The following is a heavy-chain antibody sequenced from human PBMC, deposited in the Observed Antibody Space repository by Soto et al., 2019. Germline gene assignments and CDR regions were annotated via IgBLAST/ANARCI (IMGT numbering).Heavy chain of an antibody. CDR3: ARGGSAGNLLRFDY. D-gene: IGHD3-10*01. CDR2: IYSSGST. V-gene: IGHV4-59*01. J-gene: IGHJ4*02. Sequence: QVQLQESGPGLVKPSETLSLTCTVSGGSISSYYWSWIRQPPGKGLEWIRSIYSSGSTNYNPSLKSRVTISVDTSKNQFSLKLSSVTAADTAVYYCARGGSAGNLLRFDYWGQGTLVTVSS. CDR1: GGSISSYY.